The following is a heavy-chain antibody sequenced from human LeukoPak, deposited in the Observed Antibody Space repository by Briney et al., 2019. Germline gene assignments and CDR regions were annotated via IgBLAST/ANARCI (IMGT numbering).Heavy chain of an antibody. J-gene: IGHJ4*02. CDR2: IKSKTDGGTT. V-gene: IGHV3-15*01. D-gene: IGHD3-22*01. Sequence: PGGSLRLSCAASGFTFSNAWMSWVRQAPGKGLERVGRIKSKTDGGTTDYAAPVKGRFTISRDDSKNTLYLQMNSLKTEDTAVYYCTTDGPPGYYDSGGYYYYWGQGTLVTVSS. CDR3: TTDGPPGYYDSGGYYYY. CDR1: GFTFSNAW.